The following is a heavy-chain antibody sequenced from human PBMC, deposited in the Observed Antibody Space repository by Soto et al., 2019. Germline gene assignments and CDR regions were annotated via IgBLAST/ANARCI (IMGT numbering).Heavy chain of an antibody. CDR2: FSSGGGGT. CDR1: GFTFSNYA. CDR3: ARDRDYYDSSGYYHDAFDI. J-gene: IGHJ3*02. Sequence: TGGSLRLSCTASGFTFSNYAMSWVRQAPGRGLEWVSTFSSGGGGTYYADSVKGRFTISRDNSKNTLSLQMNSLRAEDTAVYYCARDRDYYDSSGYYHDAFDIWGQGTMVTVSS. D-gene: IGHD3-22*01. V-gene: IGHV3-23*01.